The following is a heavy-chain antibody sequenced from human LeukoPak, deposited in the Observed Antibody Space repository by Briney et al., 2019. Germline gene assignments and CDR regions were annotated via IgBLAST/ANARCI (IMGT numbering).Heavy chain of an antibody. J-gene: IGHJ4*02. Sequence: ASVKVSCKASGYTFTGYYMHWVRQAPGQGLEWMGWINPNSGGTNYAQKFQGGVTMTRDTSISTAYMELSRLRSDDTAVYYCAIDYGSGSYYLNYWGQGTLVTVSS. V-gene: IGHV1-2*02. CDR1: GYTFTGYY. CDR2: INPNSGGT. D-gene: IGHD3-10*01. CDR3: AIDYGSGSYYLNY.